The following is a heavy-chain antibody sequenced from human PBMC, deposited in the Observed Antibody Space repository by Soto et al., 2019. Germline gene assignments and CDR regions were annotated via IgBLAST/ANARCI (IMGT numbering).Heavy chain of an antibody. Sequence: GGSLRLSCAASGFTFSNAWMNWVRQAPGKGLEWVGRIKSKTDGGTTDYAAPVKGRFTISRDDSKNTLYLQMNSLKTEDTAVYYCTTLYYYDSSGDFDYWGQGTLVTVSS. V-gene: IGHV3-15*07. CDR2: IKSKTDGGTT. CDR3: TTLYYYDSSGDFDY. CDR1: GFTFSNAW. J-gene: IGHJ4*02. D-gene: IGHD3-22*01.